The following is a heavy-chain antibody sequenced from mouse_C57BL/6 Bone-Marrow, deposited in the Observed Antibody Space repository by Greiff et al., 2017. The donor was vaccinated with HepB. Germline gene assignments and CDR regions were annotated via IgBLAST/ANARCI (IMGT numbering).Heavy chain of an antibody. D-gene: IGHD2-4*01. CDR3: TRRGIYDYDLYN. J-gene: IGHJ2*01. Sequence: QVQLQQPGAELVKPGASVKLSCKASGYTFTSYWMHWVKQRPGQGLAWIGMIHPNSGSTNYNEKFKSKATLTVDKSSSTAYMQLSSLTSEDTAVYYGTRRGIYDYDLYNWGQGTTLTVSS. V-gene: IGHV1-64*01. CDR2: IHPNSGST. CDR1: GYTFTSYW.